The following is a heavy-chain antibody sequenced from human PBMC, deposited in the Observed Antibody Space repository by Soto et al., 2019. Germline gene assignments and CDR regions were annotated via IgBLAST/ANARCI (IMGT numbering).Heavy chain of an antibody. V-gene: IGHV1-3*01. J-gene: IGHJ4*02. Sequence: QVQLVQSGAEVKKPGASVKVSCKASGSTFTSYAMHWVRQAPGQRLEWMGWINAGNGNTKYSQKFQGRVTITRDTYASNVYMELSSLRSEDTAVYYCARGPGGPDGPGDYWGQGTLVTVSS. CDR1: GSTFTSYA. CDR3: ARGPGGPDGPGDY. CDR2: INAGNGNT. D-gene: IGHD2-15*01.